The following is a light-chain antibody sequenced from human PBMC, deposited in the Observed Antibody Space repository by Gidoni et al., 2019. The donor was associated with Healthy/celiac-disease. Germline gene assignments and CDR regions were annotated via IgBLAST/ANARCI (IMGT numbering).Light chain of an antibody. V-gene: IGKV1-39*01. J-gene: IGKJ3*01. CDR3: QQSYSTRIFT. CDR2: AAS. Sequence: DIQMTQSPSSLSASVGARVTITCRAIQSISSYLNWYQQKPGKAPKLLIYAASSLQSGVPSRFSGSGSGTDFTLTISSLQPEDFATYYCQQSYSTRIFTFGPXTKVDIK. CDR1: QSISSY.